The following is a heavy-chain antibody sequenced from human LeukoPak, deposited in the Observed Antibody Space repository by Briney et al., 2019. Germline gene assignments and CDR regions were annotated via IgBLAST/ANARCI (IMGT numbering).Heavy chain of an antibody. CDR2: MKPNSGNT. CDR1: GYTFTSYD. J-gene: IGHJ6*02. V-gene: IGHV1-8*01. CDR3: ARGGSGYTIFGVVIGYYGMDV. Sequence: ASVKVSCKASGYTFTSYDINWVRQATGQGLEWMGWMKPNSGNTGYAQKFQGRVTMTRNTSISTAYMELSSLRSEDTAVYYCARGGSGYTIFGVVIGYYGMDVWGQGTTVTVSS. D-gene: IGHD3-3*01.